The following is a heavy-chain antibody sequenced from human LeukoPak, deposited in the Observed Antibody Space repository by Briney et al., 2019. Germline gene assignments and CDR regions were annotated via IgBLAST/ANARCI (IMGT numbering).Heavy chain of an antibody. CDR1: GFTFSDYY. CDR2: TRNKASSYTT. J-gene: IGHJ6*02. CDR3: ARVGIGYGMDV. D-gene: IGHD2-21*01. V-gene: IGHV3-72*01. Sequence: GGSLRLSCAASGFTFSDYYMDWVRQAPGKGLEWVGRTRNKASSYTTEYAASVKGRFTISRDDSKNSLYLQMNSLKTEDTAVYYCARVGIGYGMDVWGQGTTVTVSS.